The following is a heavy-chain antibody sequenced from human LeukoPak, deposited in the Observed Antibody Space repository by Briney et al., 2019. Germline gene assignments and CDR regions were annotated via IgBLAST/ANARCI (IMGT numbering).Heavy chain of an antibody. D-gene: IGHD2-2*01. CDR2: IYYSGST. Sequence: SETLSLTCIVSGVSINDYYWSWIRQPPGKGLEWIGYIYYSGSTNYNPSLKSRVTISVDTSKNQFSLKLSSVTAADTAVYYCARWGSASGDIVVVPVAMELSGNYYFDYWGQGTLVTVSS. CDR3: ARWGSASGDIVVVPVAMELSGNYYFDY. V-gene: IGHV4-59*08. J-gene: IGHJ4*02. CDR1: GVSINDYY.